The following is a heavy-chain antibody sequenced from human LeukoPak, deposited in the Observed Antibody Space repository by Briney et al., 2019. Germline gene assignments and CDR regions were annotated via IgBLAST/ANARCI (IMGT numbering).Heavy chain of an antibody. V-gene: IGHV3-23*01. CDR2: ISGSGGST. Sequence: GGSLRLSCAASGFTFSSYAMSWVRQAPGKGLEWVSAISGSGGSTYYADSVKGRFTISRVNSKNTLYLQMNSLRAEDTAVYYCAKGLGRYSSSWYFDAFDIWGQGTMVTVSS. J-gene: IGHJ3*02. D-gene: IGHD6-13*01. CDR3: AKGLGRYSSSWYFDAFDI. CDR1: GFTFSSYA.